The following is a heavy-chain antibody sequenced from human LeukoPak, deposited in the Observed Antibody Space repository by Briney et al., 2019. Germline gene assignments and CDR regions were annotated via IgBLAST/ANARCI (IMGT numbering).Heavy chain of an antibody. V-gene: IGHV3-23*01. CDR1: GFTVSSNY. J-gene: IGHJ4*02. CDR2: IGDNGGDT. CDR3: GRDWKLDY. D-gene: IGHD1-1*01. Sequence: PGGSLRLSCAASGFTVSSNYMSWVRQAPGKGLEWVSAIGDNGGDTKYAASVKGRFTIYRDNSRNTLYLQMNSLRVEDTAIYYCGRDWKLDYWGQGTLVTVSS.